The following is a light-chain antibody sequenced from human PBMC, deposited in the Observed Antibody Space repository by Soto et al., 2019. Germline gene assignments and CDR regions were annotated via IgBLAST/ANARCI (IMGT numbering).Light chain of an antibody. J-gene: IGLJ2*01. CDR3: QTWGTGIVV. V-gene: IGLV4-69*02. Sequence: QPVLTQSPSASASLGASVKLTSTLSSGHSTYAIAWHQQQPEKGPRYLMKLDSDGIHSKGDGIPDRFSGSSSGAERYLTISSLQSEDEADYYCQTWGTGIVVFGGGTKLTVL. CDR2: LDSDGIH. CDR1: SGHSTYA.